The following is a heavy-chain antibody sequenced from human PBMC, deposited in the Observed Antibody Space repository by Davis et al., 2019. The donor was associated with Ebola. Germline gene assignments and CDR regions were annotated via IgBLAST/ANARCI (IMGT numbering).Heavy chain of an antibody. D-gene: IGHD3-10*01. CDR2: IWYDGSNK. Sequence: GESLKISCAASGFTFSSYGMHWVRQAPGKGLEWVAVIWYDGSNKYYADSVKGRFTISRDNSKNTLYLQMNSLRAEDTAVYYCAKDDGLLWFGELLGTFDYWGQGTLVTVSS. J-gene: IGHJ4*02. V-gene: IGHV3-33*06. CDR1: GFTFSSYG. CDR3: AKDDGLLWFGELLGTFDY.